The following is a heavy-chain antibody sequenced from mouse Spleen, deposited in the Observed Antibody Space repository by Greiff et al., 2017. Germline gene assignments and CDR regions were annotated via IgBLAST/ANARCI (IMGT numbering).Heavy chain of an antibody. J-gene: IGHJ4*01. V-gene: IGHV1-82*01. CDR2: IYPGDGDT. CDR3: ARGGYYVHYYAMDY. CDR1: GYAFSSSW. Sequence: VKLVESGPELVKPGASVKISCKASGYAFSSSWMNWVKQRPGKGLEWIGRIYPGDGDTNYNGKFKGKATLTADKSSSTAYMQLSSLTSEDSAVYFCARGGYYVHYYAMDYWGQGTSVTVSS. D-gene: IGHD2-3*01.